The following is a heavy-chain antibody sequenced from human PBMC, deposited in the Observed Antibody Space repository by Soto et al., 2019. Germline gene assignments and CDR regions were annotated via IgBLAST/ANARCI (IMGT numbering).Heavy chain of an antibody. Sequence: EVQLVESGGGLVQPGGSLRLSCAASEFTFSSYWMTWVRQAPGKGLEWVANIKQDGSEKYYVDSVKGRFTISRDNAKNSLYLQMNSLRAEDTAVYYCARGRGVGATRHDAFDIWGQGTMVTVSS. CDR1: EFTFSSYW. CDR2: IKQDGSEK. J-gene: IGHJ3*02. D-gene: IGHD1-26*01. CDR3: ARGRGVGATRHDAFDI. V-gene: IGHV3-7*01.